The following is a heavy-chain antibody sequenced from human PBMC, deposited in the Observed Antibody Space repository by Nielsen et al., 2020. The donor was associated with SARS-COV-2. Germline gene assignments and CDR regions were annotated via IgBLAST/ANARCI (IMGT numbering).Heavy chain of an antibody. Sequence: GGSLRLSCAASKFTFNSYAMSWVRQAPGKGLEWVSAISGNGDTTYYADSVKGRFIISRDNSKKTLYLEMNSLRADDTAVYYCANGPGGWDFLGQGTLVTVSS. CDR1: KFTFNSYA. CDR3: ANGPGGWDF. CDR2: ISGNGDTT. D-gene: IGHD3-16*01. V-gene: IGHV3-23*01. J-gene: IGHJ4*02.